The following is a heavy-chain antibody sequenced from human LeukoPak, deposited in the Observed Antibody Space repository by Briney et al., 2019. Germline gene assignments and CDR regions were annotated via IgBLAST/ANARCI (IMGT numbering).Heavy chain of an antibody. J-gene: IGHJ4*02. CDR2: ISNSAGST. V-gene: IGHV3-23*01. CDR3: AKRASGSGTSLYYFDY. CDR1: GFTFSDYY. Sequence: GGSLRLSCAASGFTFSDYYMSWVRQAPGKGLEWVSVISNSAGSTFYADSVKGRFTISRDNSKNTLYLQMNSLRAEDTAVYYCAKRASGSGTSLYYFDYWGQGTLVTVSS. D-gene: IGHD3-10*01.